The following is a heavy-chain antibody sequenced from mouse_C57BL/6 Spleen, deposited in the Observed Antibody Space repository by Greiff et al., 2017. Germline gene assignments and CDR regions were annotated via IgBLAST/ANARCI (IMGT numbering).Heavy chain of an antibody. CDR1: GFTFSSYA. CDR3: ARDSGAGEEGFFDY. V-gene: IGHV5-4*01. J-gene: IGHJ2*01. Sequence: DVKLVESGGGLVKPGGSLKLSCAASGFTFSSYAMSWVRQTPEQRLEWVATISDGGSYTYYPDNVKGRFTISRDNAKNNLYLQMSHLKSEDTAMYYCARDSGAGEEGFFDYWGQGTTLTVSS. D-gene: IGHD4-1*01. CDR2: ISDGGSYT.